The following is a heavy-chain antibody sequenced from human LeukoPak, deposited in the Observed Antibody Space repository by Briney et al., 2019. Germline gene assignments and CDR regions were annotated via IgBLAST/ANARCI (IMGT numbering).Heavy chain of an antibody. CDR3: ARLYSSGWGYYFDY. J-gene: IGHJ4*02. V-gene: IGHV4-34*01. CDR2: INHSGST. CDR1: GGSFSGYY. D-gene: IGHD6-19*01. Sequence: SETLSLTCAVYGGSFSGYYRSWIRQPPGKGLEWIGEINHSGSTYYNPSLKSRVTISVDTSKNQFSLKLSSVTAADTAVYYCARLYSSGWGYYFDYWGQGTLVTVSS.